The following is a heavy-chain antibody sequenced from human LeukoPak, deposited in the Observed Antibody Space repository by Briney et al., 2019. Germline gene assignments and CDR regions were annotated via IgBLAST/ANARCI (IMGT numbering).Heavy chain of an antibody. J-gene: IGHJ3*02. V-gene: IGHV3-66*01. Sequence: GGSLRLPCAASGFTVSSNYMNWVRQAPGKGLEWVSVIYSSGSTYYADSVKGRFTISRDSSKNTLYLQMNSLRAEDTAVYYCARDQAAMVSDAFDIWGQGTMVTVSS. D-gene: IGHD5-18*01. CDR2: IYSSGST. CDR3: ARDQAAMVSDAFDI. CDR1: GFTVSSNY.